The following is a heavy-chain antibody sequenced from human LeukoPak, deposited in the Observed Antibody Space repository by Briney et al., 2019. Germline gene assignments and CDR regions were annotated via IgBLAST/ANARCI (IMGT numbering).Heavy chain of an antibody. D-gene: IGHD6-13*01. CDR2: IYHTGSN. CDR1: GGSISGSF. V-gene: IGHV4-59*08. J-gene: IGHJ3*02. CDR3: ARARYSNSWYAVDI. Sequence: PSETLSLTCTVSGGSISGSFWSWIRQPPGKGLEWIGYIYHTGSNNYSPSLKSRVTMSVDTSKNQFSLKLSSVTAADTAVYYCARARYSNSWYAVDIWGQGTMVTVSS.